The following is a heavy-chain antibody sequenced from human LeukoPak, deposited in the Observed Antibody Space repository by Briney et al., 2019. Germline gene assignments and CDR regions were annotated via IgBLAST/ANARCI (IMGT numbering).Heavy chain of an antibody. CDR1: GYSISSGYY. Sequence: PSETLSLTCTVSGYSISSGYYWGWIRQPPGKGLEWIGSIYHSGSTYYNPSLKSRVTISVDTSKNQFSLKLSSVTAADTAVYYCARTLSYYYDSSGYILDAFDIWGQGTMVTVSS. CDR2: IYHSGST. D-gene: IGHD3-22*01. J-gene: IGHJ3*02. V-gene: IGHV4-38-2*02. CDR3: ARTLSYYYDSSGYILDAFDI.